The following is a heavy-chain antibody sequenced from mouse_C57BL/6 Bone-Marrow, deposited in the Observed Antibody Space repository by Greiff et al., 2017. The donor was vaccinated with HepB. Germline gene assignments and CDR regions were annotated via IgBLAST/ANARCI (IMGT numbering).Heavy chain of an antibody. CDR2: INPNYGTT. CDR1: GYSFTDYN. J-gene: IGHJ3*01. CDR3: ARGRDDAACFAY. Sequence: EVQLQQSGPELVKPGASVKISCTASGYSFTDYNLNWVKQSNGKSLEWIGVINPNYGTTSYNQKFKGKATLTVDQSSSTAYMQLKRLTSEDSAIYVCARGRDDAACFAYWGQGTLVTVSA. V-gene: IGHV1-39*01. D-gene: IGHD2-14*01.